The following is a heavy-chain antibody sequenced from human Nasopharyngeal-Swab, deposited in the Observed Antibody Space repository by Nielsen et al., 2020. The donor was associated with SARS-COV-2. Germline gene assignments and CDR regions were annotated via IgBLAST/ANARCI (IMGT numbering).Heavy chain of an antibody. J-gene: IGHJ6*02. D-gene: IGHD3-3*01. CDR3: ARPEGITIFGVVIQDGYGMDV. Sequence: GESLKISCKGSGYSFTSYWIGWVRQMPGKGLEWMGIIYPGDSDTRYSPSFQGQVTISADKSISTAYLQWSSLKASDTAMYCCARPEGITIFGVVIQDGYGMDVWGQGTTVTVSS. V-gene: IGHV5-51*01. CDR2: IYPGDSDT. CDR1: GYSFTSYW.